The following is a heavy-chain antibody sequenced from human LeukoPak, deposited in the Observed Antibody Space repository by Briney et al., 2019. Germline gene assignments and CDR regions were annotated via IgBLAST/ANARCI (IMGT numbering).Heavy chain of an antibody. V-gene: IGHV1-69*06. J-gene: IGHJ4*02. CDR1: GGTFSSYA. CDR3: AWGMVGGVIIGDYFDY. Sequence: SVKVSCKASGGTFSSYAISWVRQAPGQGLEWMGGIIPIFGTANYAQKFQGRVTITADKSTSTAYMELSSLRSEDTAVYYCAWGMVGGVIIGDYFDYWGQGTLVTVSS. D-gene: IGHD3-10*01. CDR2: IIPIFGTA.